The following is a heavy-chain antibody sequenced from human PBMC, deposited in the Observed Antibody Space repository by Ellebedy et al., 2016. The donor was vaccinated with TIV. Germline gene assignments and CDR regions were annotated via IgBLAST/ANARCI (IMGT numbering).Heavy chain of an antibody. CDR2: ISSGSSYV. D-gene: IGHD5-18*01. V-gene: IGHV3-21*06. CDR3: ARDDSYGYYFDY. Sequence: GGSLRLXCAASGFIFSSYNMNWVRQAPGKGQEWVSSISSGSSYVYYADSVKGRFTISRDNAKNSLYPQMNSLRAEDTAVYYCARDDSYGYYFDYWGRGTLVTVSS. J-gene: IGHJ4*02. CDR1: GFIFSSYN.